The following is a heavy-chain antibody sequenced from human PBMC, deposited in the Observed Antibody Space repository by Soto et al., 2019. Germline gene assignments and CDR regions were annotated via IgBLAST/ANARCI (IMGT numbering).Heavy chain of an antibody. CDR3: ARDTAVTGEDY. Sequence: EVQLVESGGGLLQPGGSLRLSCAASGFTFSNYWMHWVRQAPGKGLVWVSRINGDGSSTNYADSVKGRFTISRDNAKNTLYLQMNSLRAEDTAMYDCARDTAVTGEDYWGQGALVTVSS. CDR1: GFTFSNYW. CDR2: INGDGSST. D-gene: IGHD7-27*01. J-gene: IGHJ4*02. V-gene: IGHV3-74*01.